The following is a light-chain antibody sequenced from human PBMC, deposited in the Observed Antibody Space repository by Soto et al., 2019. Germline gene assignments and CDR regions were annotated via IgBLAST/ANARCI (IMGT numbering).Light chain of an antibody. CDR1: QSISSW. CDR2: KAT. V-gene: IGKV1-5*03. CDR3: QQYNSYSWT. J-gene: IGKJ1*01. Sequence: DIQMTQSPSTLSASVGDRATITCRASQSISSWLDRYQQKPGKAPKLLIYKATSLESGVPSRFRGSGSGTEFTLTISSLQPDDFATYYCQQYNSYSWTFGQGTKVEIK.